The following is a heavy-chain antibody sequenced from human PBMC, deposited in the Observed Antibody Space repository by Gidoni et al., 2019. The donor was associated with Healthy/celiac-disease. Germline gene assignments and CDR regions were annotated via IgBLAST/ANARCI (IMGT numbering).Heavy chain of an antibody. J-gene: IGHJ6*02. V-gene: IGHV3-21*01. Sequence: EVQLVESGGGLVKPGGSLRLSCAASGFTFSSYRMNWVRQAPGKGLEWVSSISSSSSYIYYADSVKGRFTISRDNAKNSLYLQMNSLRAEDTAVYYCARASVPSIVARTPLIYDYYGMDVWGQGTTVTVSS. CDR2: ISSSSSYI. D-gene: IGHD5-12*01. CDR3: ARASVPSIVARTPLIYDYYGMDV. CDR1: GFTFSSYR.